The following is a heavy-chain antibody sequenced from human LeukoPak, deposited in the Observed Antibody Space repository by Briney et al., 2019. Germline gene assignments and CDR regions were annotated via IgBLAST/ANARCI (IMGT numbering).Heavy chain of an antibody. D-gene: IGHD1-1*01. CDR2: ISAYNGNT. CDR3: ARDITIGTTRFDP. Sequence: GASVKVSCKASGYTFTSYGISWVRQAPGQGLEWMGWISAYNGNTKYSQKFQGRVTITRDTSANTVYMELSRLRPEDTAVYYCARDITIGTTRFDPWGQGTLVTVSP. V-gene: IGHV1-18*01. J-gene: IGHJ5*02. CDR1: GYTFTSYG.